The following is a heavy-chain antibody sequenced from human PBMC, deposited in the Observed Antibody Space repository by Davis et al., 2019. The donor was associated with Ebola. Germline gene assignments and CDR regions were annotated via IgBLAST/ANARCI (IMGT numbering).Heavy chain of an antibody. Sequence: SETLSLTCTVSGGSISSYYWSWIRQPPGKGLEWIGYIYYSGSTNYNPSLKSRVTISVDTSKNQFSLKLSSVTAADTAVYYCAAGVVTAIGWWYWGQGTLVTVSS. D-gene: IGHD2-21*02. CDR3: AAGVVTAIGWWY. J-gene: IGHJ4*02. V-gene: IGHV4-59*01. CDR2: IYYSGST. CDR1: GGSISSYY.